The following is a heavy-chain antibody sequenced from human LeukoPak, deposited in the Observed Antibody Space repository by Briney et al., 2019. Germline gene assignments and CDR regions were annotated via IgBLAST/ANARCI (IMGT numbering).Heavy chain of an antibody. CDR1: GFTFSSYA. J-gene: IGHJ4*02. Sequence: GGSLRLSCAASGFTFSSYAMSWVRQAPGKGLEWVSAISGSGGSTNYADSVKGRFTISRDNAKNALSLQMNSLRDEDTAVYYCATSGNYYLKYWGQGTLVTVSS. CDR3: ATSGNYYLKY. V-gene: IGHV3-23*01. CDR2: ISGSGGST. D-gene: IGHD1-26*01.